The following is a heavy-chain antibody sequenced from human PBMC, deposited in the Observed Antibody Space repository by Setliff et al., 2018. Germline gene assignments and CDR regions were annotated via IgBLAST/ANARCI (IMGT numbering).Heavy chain of an antibody. V-gene: IGHV4-61*02. D-gene: IGHD3-22*01. Sequence: SETLSLTCTVSGDSISSGDYFWSWIRQPAGKGLEWIGRIYTSGSTNYNPSLKSRVTISVDTSKNQFSLKLSSVTAADTAVYYCARGRLREDLLHYYYYHMDVWGKGTTVTVSS. CDR2: IYTSGST. J-gene: IGHJ6*03. CDR3: ARGRLREDLLHYYYYHMDV. CDR1: GDSISSGDYF.